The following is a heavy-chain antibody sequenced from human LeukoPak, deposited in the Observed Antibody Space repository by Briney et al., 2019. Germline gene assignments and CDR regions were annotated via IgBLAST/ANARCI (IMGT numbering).Heavy chain of an antibody. V-gene: IGHV3-20*04. CDR3: ARLPYSGSYYCDY. CDR2: INWNGGST. D-gene: IGHD1-26*01. CDR1: GFTFSSYA. Sequence: PGGSLRLSCAASGFTFSSYAMTWVRQAPGKGLEWVSGINWNGGSTGYADSVKGRFTISRDNAKNSLYLQMNSLRAEDTALYYCARLPYSGSYYCDYWGQGTLVTVSS. J-gene: IGHJ4*02.